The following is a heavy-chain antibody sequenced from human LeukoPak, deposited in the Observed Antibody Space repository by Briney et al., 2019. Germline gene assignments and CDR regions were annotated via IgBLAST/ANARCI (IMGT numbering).Heavy chain of an antibody. CDR3: SRVSSNWPYFDY. CDR2: IYTSGST. V-gene: IGHV4-4*07. Sequence: SETLSLSCTVSGGSISSYYWSWVRQPAGKGLEWLGRIYTSGSTNYNPSLKSGVPIFVDTSEKHFFLQLSYVLAADTAVYYCSRVSSNWPYFDYWGQGTPVTVSS. CDR1: GGSISSYY. D-gene: IGHD6-13*01. J-gene: IGHJ4*02.